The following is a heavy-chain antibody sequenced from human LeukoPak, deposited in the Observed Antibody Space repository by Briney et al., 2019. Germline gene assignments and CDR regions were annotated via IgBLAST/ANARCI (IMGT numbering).Heavy chain of an antibody. CDR1: GFTFSKAW. Sequence: GGSLRLSCAASGFTFSKAWMNWVRQAPGKGLEWVSAIGGRDGSTYYADSVKGRFTVSRDNSKNTLFLQMNSLRAEDTAVYYCAKDGGLWVSAHWGDSWGRGTLVTVSS. CDR2: IGGRDGST. J-gene: IGHJ4*02. CDR3: AKDGGLWVSAHWGDS. D-gene: IGHD7-27*01. V-gene: IGHV3-23*01.